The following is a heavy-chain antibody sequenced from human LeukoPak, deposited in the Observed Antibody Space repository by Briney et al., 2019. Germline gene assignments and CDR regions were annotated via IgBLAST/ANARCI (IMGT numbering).Heavy chain of an antibody. V-gene: IGHV4-59*01. Sequence: SETLSLTCTVSGGSISSYYWSWLRQTPGKGLEWIGYIYYSGNTHYNPSLTSRVTLSMDTSKNQFSLKLSSVTAADTAVYFCARGRGLQLKGTFDYWGQGTLVTVSS. J-gene: IGHJ4*02. CDR3: ARGRGLQLKGTFDY. CDR2: IYYSGNT. D-gene: IGHD5-18*01. CDR1: GGSISSYY.